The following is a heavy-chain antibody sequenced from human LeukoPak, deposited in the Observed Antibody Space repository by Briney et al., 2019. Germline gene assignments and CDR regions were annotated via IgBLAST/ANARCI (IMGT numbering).Heavy chain of an antibody. V-gene: IGHV5-51*01. J-gene: IGHJ5*02. CDR2: IYPGDSDT. Sequence: GESLKISCKGSGYSFTNYWIGWVRQMPGKGLEWMGIIYPGDSDTRYSPSFQGQVTISADKSISTAYLQWSSLKASDTAMYYCARQVRSCCGGGCYLTRFDPWGQGTLVTVSS. D-gene: IGHD2-15*01. CDR1: GYSFTNYW. CDR3: ARQVRSCCGGGCYLTRFDP.